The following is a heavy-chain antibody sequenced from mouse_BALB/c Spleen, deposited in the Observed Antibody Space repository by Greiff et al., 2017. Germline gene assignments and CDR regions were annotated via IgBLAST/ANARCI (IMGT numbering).Heavy chain of an antibody. J-gene: IGHJ1*01. V-gene: IGHV1S137*01. D-gene: IGHD1-1*01. CDR3: ARSYYGSSPYFDV. Sequence: VQLHQSGAELVRPGVSVKISCKGSGYTFTDYAMHWVKQSHAKSLEWIGVISTYYGDASYNQKFKGKATMTVDKSSSTAYMELARLTSEDSAIYYCARSYYGSSPYFDVWGAGTTVTVSS. CDR1: GYTFTDYA. CDR2: ISTYYGDA.